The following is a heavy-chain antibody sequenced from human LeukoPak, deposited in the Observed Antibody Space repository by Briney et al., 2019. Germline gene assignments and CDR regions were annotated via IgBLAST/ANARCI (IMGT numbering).Heavy chain of an antibody. J-gene: IGHJ4*02. V-gene: IGHV4-34*01. CDR1: GGSFSGYY. CDR3: ARRPNYYDSSPFDY. CDR2: INHSGST. Sequence: SETLSLTXAVYGGSFSGYYWSWIRQPPGKGLEWIGEINHSGSTNYNPSLKSRVTISVDTSKNQFSLKLSSVTAADTAVYYCARRPNYYDSSPFDYWGQGTLVTVSS. D-gene: IGHD3-22*01.